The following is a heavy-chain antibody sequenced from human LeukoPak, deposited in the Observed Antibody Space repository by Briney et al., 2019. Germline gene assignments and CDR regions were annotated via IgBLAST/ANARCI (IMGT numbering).Heavy chain of an antibody. CDR3: ARTRREVAALDY. CDR2: IYPDDSDT. D-gene: IGHD6-6*01. J-gene: IGHJ4*02. V-gene: IGHV5-51*01. CDR1: GYSFTTHW. Sequence: GESLNISCKASGYSFTTHWIGWARQKPGKGLEWMGIIYPDDSDTSYSPSFQGQVNISADQSSNTTYLQWGSLKASDTAIYYCARTRREVAALDYWGQGTLVTVSS.